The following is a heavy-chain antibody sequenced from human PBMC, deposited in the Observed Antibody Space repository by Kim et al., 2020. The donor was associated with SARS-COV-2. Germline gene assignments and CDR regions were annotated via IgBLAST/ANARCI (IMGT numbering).Heavy chain of an antibody. D-gene: IGHD2-2*01. Sequence: GGSLRLSCAASGFTFSSYGMHWVRQAPGKGLEWVAVIWYDGSNKYYADSVKGRFTISRDNSKNTLYLQMNSLRAEDTAVYYCARDVVPAAGPNWFDPWGQGTLVTVSS. CDR3: ARDVVPAAGPNWFDP. V-gene: IGHV3-33*01. CDR2: IWYDGSNK. CDR1: GFTFSSYG. J-gene: IGHJ5*02.